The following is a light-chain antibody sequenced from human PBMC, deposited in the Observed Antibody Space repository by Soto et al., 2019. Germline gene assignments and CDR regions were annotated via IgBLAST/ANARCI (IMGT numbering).Light chain of an antibody. CDR3: QQYYTTPFT. J-gene: IGKJ3*01. V-gene: IGKV4-1*01. Sequence: DIVMTQSPDSLAVSLGERATINCKSSQSVLYSSNNRNYLAWYRQKPGQPPKLLVYWASTRESGVPDRFSGSGSGTDFTLTISSLQAEDVEVYYCQQYYTTPFTFGPGTKVDIK. CDR2: WAS. CDR1: QSVLYSSNNRNY.